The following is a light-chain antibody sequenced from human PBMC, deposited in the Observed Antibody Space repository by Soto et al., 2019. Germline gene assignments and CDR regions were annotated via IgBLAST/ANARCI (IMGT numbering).Light chain of an antibody. J-gene: IGKJ1*01. V-gene: IGKV3-20*01. CDR3: LQHYAWPWT. CDR2: GAS. Sequence: EIVLTQSPGTLSLSPGERATLSCRASQSVSSNYLAWYQQKPGQAPRLLIFGASSRATGIPDRFSGSGSETEFTLTINGLQSEDSGVYYCLQHYAWPWTFGQGTKVDIK. CDR1: QSVSSNY.